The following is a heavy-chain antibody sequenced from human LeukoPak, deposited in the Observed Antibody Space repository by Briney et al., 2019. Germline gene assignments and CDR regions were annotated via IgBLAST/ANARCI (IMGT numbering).Heavy chain of an antibody. CDR3: ARHGPYLGRLAWFDP. Sequence: PSETLFLTCTVSSGXISSYYCSWIRQPPGKGLEWTGYIYYTGSTNYNPSLKSRVTISVDTSKNQFSLNLSSVTAADTAVYYCARHGPYLGRLAWFDPWGQGTLVTASS. V-gene: IGHV4-59*08. J-gene: IGHJ5*02. CDR1: SGXISSYY. D-gene: IGHD1-26*01. CDR2: IYYTGST.